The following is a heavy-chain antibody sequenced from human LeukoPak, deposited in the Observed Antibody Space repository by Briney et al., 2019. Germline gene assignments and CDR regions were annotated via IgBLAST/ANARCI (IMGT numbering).Heavy chain of an antibody. J-gene: IGHJ4*02. V-gene: IGHV4-34*01. CDR2: INHSGTT. Sequence: PSETLSLTCAVYGGSFSGYYWSGIRQPPGKGLEWSGEINHSGTTHYTPSRKSRVTISVDTSKKQFSLKLSSVTAADTAVYYCARGRSWVGVAARSPFDYWGQGTLVTVSS. CDR3: ARGRSWVGVAARSPFDY. CDR1: GGSFSGYY. D-gene: IGHD6-6*01.